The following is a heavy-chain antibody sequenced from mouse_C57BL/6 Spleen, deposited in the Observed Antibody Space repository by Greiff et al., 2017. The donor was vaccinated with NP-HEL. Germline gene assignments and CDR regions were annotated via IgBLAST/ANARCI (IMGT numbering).Heavy chain of an antibody. J-gene: IGHJ3*01. V-gene: IGHV5-4*03. D-gene: IGHD1-2*01. CDR1: GFTFSSYA. CDR2: ISDGGSYT. Sequence: EVNVVESGGGLVKPGGSLKLSCAASGFTFSSYAMSWVRQTPEKRLEWVATISDGGSYTYYPDNVKGRFTISRDNATNNLYLQMSHLKSEDTAMYYCASGGLRHWFAYWGQGTLVTVSA. CDR3: ASGGLRHWFAY.